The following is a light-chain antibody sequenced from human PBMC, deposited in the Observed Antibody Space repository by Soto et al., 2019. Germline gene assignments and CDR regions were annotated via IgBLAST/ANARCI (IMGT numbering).Light chain of an antibody. V-gene: IGLV1-44*01. J-gene: IGLJ1*01. Sequence: QSVLTQPPSASGPPGQRVTISCSGSVSNIGSNTVNWYQHLPGTAPRFLIYSNDQRPSGVPDRVSGSKSGTSASLAISGLQSEDEADYYCAAWDDSMNAYVFGTGTKGTVL. CDR3: AAWDDSMNAYV. CDR1: VSNIGSNT. CDR2: SND.